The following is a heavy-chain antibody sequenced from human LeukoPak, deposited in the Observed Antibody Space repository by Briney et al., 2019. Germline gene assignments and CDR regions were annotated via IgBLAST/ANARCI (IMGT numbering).Heavy chain of an antibody. J-gene: IGHJ5*02. CDR2: IYNGGTT. D-gene: IGHD3/OR15-3a*01. V-gene: IGHV3-53*05. CDR3: ARDRAANQDWVEFDP. Sequence: GGSLRLSCAASGVTSNYMSWVRQAPGKGLEWVSVIYNGGTTYYADSVKGRFTISRDNSKSTLFLYLQMNSLRVEDTAVYFCARDRAANQDWVEFDPWGQGTPVIVSS. CDR1: GVTSNY.